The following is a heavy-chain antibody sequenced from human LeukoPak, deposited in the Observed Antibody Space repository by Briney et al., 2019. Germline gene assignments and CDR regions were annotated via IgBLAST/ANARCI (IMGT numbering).Heavy chain of an antibody. V-gene: IGHV4-4*07. CDR2: IYATGST. Sequence: PSETLSLTCDVSGDFFRSYWWGWVRQPAGKGLEWIGRIYATGSTNFSPSLKSRLTMSMDTSTNQFSLKLTSVTAADTAVYFCARQGYTASYYFLDSWSQGILVTVSS. CDR3: ARQGYTASYYFLDS. D-gene: IGHD1-26*01. CDR1: GDFFRSYW. J-gene: IGHJ4*02.